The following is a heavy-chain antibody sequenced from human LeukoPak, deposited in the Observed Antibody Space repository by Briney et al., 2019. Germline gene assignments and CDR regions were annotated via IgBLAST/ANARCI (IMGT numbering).Heavy chain of an antibody. Sequence: PGGSLRLSCAASGFTFSSYAMSWVRQAPGKGLEWVSAISGRGGSTYYADSVKGRFTISRDNSKNTLYLQMNSLRAEDTAVYYCAKLPPHDSPTQPSWYYMDVWGKGTTVTVSS. CDR3: AKLPPHDSPTQPSWYYMDV. CDR2: ISGRGGST. D-gene: IGHD3-22*01. J-gene: IGHJ6*03. V-gene: IGHV3-23*01. CDR1: GFTFSSYA.